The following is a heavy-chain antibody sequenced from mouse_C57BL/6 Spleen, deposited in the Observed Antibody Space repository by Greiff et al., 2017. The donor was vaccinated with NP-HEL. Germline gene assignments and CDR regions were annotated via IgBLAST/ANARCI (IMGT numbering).Heavy chain of an antibody. CDR3: ARRENYYGSSPFAY. CDR1: GYTFTSYD. J-gene: IGHJ3*01. CDR2: IYPRDGST. D-gene: IGHD1-1*01. Sequence: QVQLQQSGPELVKPGASVKLSCKASGYTFTSYDINWVKQRPGQGLEWIGWIYPRDGSTKYNEKFKGKATLTVDTSSSTAYMELHSLTSEDSAVYFCARRENYYGSSPFAYWGQGTLVTVSA. V-gene: IGHV1-85*01.